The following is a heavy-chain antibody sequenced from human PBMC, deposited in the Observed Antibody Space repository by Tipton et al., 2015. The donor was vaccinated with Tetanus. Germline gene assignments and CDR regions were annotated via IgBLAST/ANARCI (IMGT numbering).Heavy chain of an antibody. CDR2: IYYNGNT. V-gene: IGHV4-39*01. Sequence: TLSLTCTVSGGSLFSGSFYWAWIRQPPGKGLEWIGNIYYNGNTYYLSSLKSRVTISADTSKNQFSLSLKSVTAADTAVYYCARQADNWFDPWGQGTVVTVSS. CDR1: GGSLFSGSFY. CDR3: ARQADNWFDP. D-gene: IGHD2-15*01. J-gene: IGHJ5*02.